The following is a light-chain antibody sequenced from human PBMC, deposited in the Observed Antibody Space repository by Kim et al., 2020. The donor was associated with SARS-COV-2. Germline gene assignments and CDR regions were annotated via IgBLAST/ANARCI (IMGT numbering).Light chain of an antibody. CDR1: HANIGSYT. CDR2: VNY. Sequence: GQRVTSSCSGDHANIGSYTVQWYQHLPGTAPKLLIYVNYERPSGVPDRFSGSKSGTSASLAISGLQSEDEADYYCASWDDRLNAVVFGGGTQLTVL. J-gene: IGLJ2*01. V-gene: IGLV1-44*01. CDR3: ASWDDRLNAVV.